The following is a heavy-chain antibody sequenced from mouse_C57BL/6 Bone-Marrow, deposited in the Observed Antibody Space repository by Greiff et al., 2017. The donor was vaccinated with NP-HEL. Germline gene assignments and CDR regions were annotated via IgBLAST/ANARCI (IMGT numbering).Heavy chain of an antibody. Sequence: EVQLQESGGGLVQPKGSLKLSCAASGFSFNTYAMNWVRQAPGKGLEWVARIRSKSNNYATYYADSVKDRFTISRDDSESMLYLQMNNLKTEDTAMYYCVRQGYYGSSSLFAYWGQGTLVTVSA. CDR2: IRSKSNNYAT. D-gene: IGHD1-1*01. CDR1: GFSFNTYA. CDR3: VRQGYYGSSSLFAY. J-gene: IGHJ3*01. V-gene: IGHV10-1*01.